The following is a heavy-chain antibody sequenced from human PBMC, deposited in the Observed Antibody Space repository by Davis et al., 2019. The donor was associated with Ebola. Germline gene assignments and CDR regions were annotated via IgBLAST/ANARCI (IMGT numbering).Heavy chain of an antibody. J-gene: IGHJ6*04. V-gene: IGHV3-74*01. CDR2: INSDGSGT. CDR3: AKSGLSFGVVKYHYGMDV. CDR1: GFTFSSYW. Sequence: GESLKISCAASGFTFSSYWMHWVRQTPGKGLVWVSRINSDGSGTSFADFVKGRFTISRDNAKNTMHLQMNSLRAEDTAVYYCAKSGLSFGVVKYHYGMDVWGKGTTVTVSS. D-gene: IGHD3-3*01.